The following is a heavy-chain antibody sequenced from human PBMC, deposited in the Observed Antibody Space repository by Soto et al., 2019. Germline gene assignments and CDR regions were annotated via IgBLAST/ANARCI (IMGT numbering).Heavy chain of an antibody. D-gene: IGHD6-13*01. CDR3: ARVLGRVAAAYGWFDP. CDR1: GGSFSGYY. V-gene: IGHV4-34*01. J-gene: IGHJ5*02. CDR2: INHSGST. Sequence: SETLSLTCAVYGGSFSGYYWSWIRQPPGKGLEWIGEINHSGSTNYNPSLKSRVTISVDTSKNQFSLKLSSVTAADTAVYYCARVLGRVAAAYGWFDPWGQGTLVTVSS.